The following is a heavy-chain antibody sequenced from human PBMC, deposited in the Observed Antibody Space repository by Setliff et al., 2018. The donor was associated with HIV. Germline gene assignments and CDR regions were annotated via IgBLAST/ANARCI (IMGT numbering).Heavy chain of an antibody. J-gene: IGHJ4*02. D-gene: IGHD6-13*01. CDR3: ARGNIASAGPDRNRPFDH. CDR2: INQGGSEN. V-gene: IGHV3-7*01. Sequence: HPGGSLRLSCAASGFTLNNYWMTWVRQAPGKGLEWVANINQGGSENYYVDSVKGRFTISRDNAKNSLSLHMNSLRAEDTALYYCARGNIASAGPDRNRPFDHWGQGTLVTVSS. CDR1: GFTLNNYW.